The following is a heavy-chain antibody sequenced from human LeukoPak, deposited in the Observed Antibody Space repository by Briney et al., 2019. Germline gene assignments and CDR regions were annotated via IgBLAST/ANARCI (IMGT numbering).Heavy chain of an antibody. D-gene: IGHD4-17*01. CDR1: GFTFSSYA. CDR2: ISSNGGST. Sequence: GGSLRLSCSASGFTFSSYAMHWVRQAPGKGLEYVSAISSNGGSTYYADSVEGRFTISRDNSKNTLYLQMSSLRAEDTAVYYCVKDSTVTTFDYWGQGTLVTVSS. J-gene: IGHJ4*02. V-gene: IGHV3-64D*06. CDR3: VKDSTVTTFDY.